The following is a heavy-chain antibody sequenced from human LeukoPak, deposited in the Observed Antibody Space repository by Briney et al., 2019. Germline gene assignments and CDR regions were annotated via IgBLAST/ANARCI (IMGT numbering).Heavy chain of an antibody. CDR2: IYYSGSA. V-gene: IGHV4-59*01. CDR1: GGSISNYY. D-gene: IGHD3-22*01. J-gene: IGHJ4*02. CDR3: ARDRLYYFDY. Sequence: PSETLSLTCTLSGGSISNYYWSWIRQPPGKGLEWIGYIYYSGSANYNPSLKSRVTISVDTSKHQFSLKLSSVTAADTAVYYCARDRLYYFDYWGQGTLVTVSS.